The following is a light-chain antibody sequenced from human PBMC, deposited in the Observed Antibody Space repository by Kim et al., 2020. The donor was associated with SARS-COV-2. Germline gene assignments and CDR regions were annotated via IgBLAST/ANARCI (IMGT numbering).Light chain of an antibody. CDR2: DVT. CDR3: SSYSITNTWV. V-gene: IGLV2-14*03. Sequence: GLPGQSIPISSPGTSNNYASWYQQHPGKAPKFMIYDVTKRPSGVSNRFSGSKSGNTASLTISGLQAEDEAYYYCSSYSITNTWVFGGGTQLTVL. CDR1: SNNY. J-gene: IGLJ3*02.